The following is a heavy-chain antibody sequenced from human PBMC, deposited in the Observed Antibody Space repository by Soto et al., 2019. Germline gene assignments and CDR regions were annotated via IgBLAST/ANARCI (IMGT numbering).Heavy chain of an antibody. D-gene: IGHD3-22*01. Sequence: SETLSLTCTVSGGSISSYYWSWIRQPPGKGLEWIGYIYYSVSTNYNPSLKSRVTISVDTSKNQFSLKLSSVTAADTAVYYCARQNYYDNSGYYYAFDYWGQGAMVTVPQ. J-gene: IGHJ4*02. CDR1: GGSISSYY. CDR2: IYYSVST. CDR3: ARQNYYDNSGYYYAFDY. V-gene: IGHV4-59*01.